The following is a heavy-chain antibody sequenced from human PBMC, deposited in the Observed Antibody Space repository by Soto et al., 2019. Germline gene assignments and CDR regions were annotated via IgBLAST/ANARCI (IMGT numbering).Heavy chain of an antibody. CDR1: GCSISSYY. CDR3: ARQSYYSNPLRFDP. Sequence: PSETLSLTCTVSGCSISSYYCSWIRQPPGKGLEWIGNIHYSGSTNYNPSLKSRVTISVDTSKNQFSLRLSSVTAAETAVYYCARQSYYSNPLRFDPWGQRTLVSVSS. D-gene: IGHD4-4*01. J-gene: IGHJ5*02. V-gene: IGHV4-59*08. CDR2: IHYSGST.